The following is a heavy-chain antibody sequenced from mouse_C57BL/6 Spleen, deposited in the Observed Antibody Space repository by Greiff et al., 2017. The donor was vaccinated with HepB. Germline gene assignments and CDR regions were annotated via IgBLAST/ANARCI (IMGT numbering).Heavy chain of an antibody. Sequence: QVQLKQPGAELVRPGSSVKLSCKASGYTFTSYWMHWVKQRPIQGLEWIGNIDPSDSETHYNQKFKDKATLTVDKSSSTAYMQLSSLTSEDSAVYYCARKTNYYYAMDYWGQGTSVTVSS. V-gene: IGHV1-52*01. CDR1: GYTFTSYW. CDR2: IDPSDSET. J-gene: IGHJ4*01. CDR3: ARKTNYYYAMDY.